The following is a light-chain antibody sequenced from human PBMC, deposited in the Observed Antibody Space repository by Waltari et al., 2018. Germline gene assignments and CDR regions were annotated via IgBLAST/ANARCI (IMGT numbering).Light chain of an antibody. Sequence: IVMTQSPDSLAVSLGERATINCKSSQSVLNSSNNTNYLAWYQQKPGQPPKLLIYWASTRASGVPDRFSGSGSETDFTLTISGLQAEDVALYSCHQYYSILRWTFDQGTAVEI. CDR1: QSVLNSSNNTNY. J-gene: IGKJ1*01. V-gene: IGKV4-1*01. CDR2: WAS. CDR3: HQYYSILRWT.